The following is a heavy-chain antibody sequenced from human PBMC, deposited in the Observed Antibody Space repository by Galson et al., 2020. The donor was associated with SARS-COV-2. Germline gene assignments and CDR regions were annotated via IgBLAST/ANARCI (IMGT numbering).Heavy chain of an antibody. CDR2: INPNSGGT. Sequence: ASVKVSCKASGYTFTGYYMHWVRQAPGQGLEWMGWINPNSGGTNYAQKFQGRVTMTRDTSISTAYMELSRLRSDDTAVYYCARIRERTYYGSGSPAAYYFDYWGQGTLVTVSS. J-gene: IGHJ4*02. CDR3: ARIRERTYYGSGSPAAYYFDY. V-gene: IGHV1-2*02. CDR1: GYTFTGYY. D-gene: IGHD3-10*01.